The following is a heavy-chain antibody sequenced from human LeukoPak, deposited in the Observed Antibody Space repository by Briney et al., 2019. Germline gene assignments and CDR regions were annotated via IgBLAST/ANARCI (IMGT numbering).Heavy chain of an antibody. CDR3: AKSPDPRGSYYDY. D-gene: IGHD3-16*01. Sequence: GGCLRLSCAASAFTFSSYGMHWVRQAPGKGLEWVAVIWYDGSNKFYADSVKGRFTISRDNSKNTLYLQMNSLRAEDTAVYYCAKSPDPRGSYYDYWGQGTLVTVSS. CDR1: AFTFSSYG. J-gene: IGHJ4*02. CDR2: IWYDGSNK. V-gene: IGHV3-33*06.